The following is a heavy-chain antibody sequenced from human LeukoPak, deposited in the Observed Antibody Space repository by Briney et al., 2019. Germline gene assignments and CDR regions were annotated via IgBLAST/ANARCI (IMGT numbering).Heavy chain of an antibody. J-gene: IGHJ6*02. CDR3: AKDISGVARGPMDV. Sequence: GGSLRLSCAASGFTFDDYAMHWVRQAPGKGLEWVSGISWNSGSIGYADSVKGRFTISRDNAKNSLYLQMNSLRAEDTALYYCAKDISGVARGPMDVWGQGTTVTVSS. V-gene: IGHV3-9*01. CDR2: ISWNSGSI. D-gene: IGHD3-10*01. CDR1: GFTFDDYA.